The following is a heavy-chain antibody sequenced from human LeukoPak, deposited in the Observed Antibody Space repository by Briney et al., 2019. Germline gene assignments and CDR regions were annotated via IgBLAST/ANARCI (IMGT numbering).Heavy chain of an antibody. D-gene: IGHD3-22*01. CDR1: GGSISSCY. Sequence: SETLSLTCTVSGGSISSCYWNWIRQPPGKGLEWIGFIYYSGSTNYNPSLKSRVTMSVDTSKNQFSLKVNSVTAADTAVYYCARDVSDYYDSSGLDYWGQGTLVTVSS. J-gene: IGHJ4*02. CDR3: ARDVSDYYDSSGLDY. V-gene: IGHV4-59*01. CDR2: IYYSGST.